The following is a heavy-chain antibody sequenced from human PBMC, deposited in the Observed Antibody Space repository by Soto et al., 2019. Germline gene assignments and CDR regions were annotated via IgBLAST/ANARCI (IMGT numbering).Heavy chain of an antibody. Sequence: QVQLVQSGAEVKKPGASVKVSCKASGYTFTSSGISWVRQALGQGLEWMGWISAYNGNTNYAQKLQDRVTITTDTSTTTAYMELRSLRSDDTAVYYCARSSGSAYWFDPWGQGTLVTVSS. J-gene: IGHJ5*02. CDR3: ARSSGSAYWFDP. CDR1: GYTFTSSG. D-gene: IGHD2-21*01. V-gene: IGHV1-18*01. CDR2: ISAYNGNT.